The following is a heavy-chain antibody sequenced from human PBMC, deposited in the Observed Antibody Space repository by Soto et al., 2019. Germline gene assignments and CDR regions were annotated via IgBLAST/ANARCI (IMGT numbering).Heavy chain of an antibody. CDR2: ISGSGGST. CDR1: GFTFSSYA. Sequence: GGSLRLSCAASGFTFSSYAMSWVRQAPGKGLEWVSAISGSGGSTYYADSVKGRFTISRDNSKNTLYLQMNSLRAEDTAVYYCAKGPVGWNYVSPLDYWGQGTLVTVSS. D-gene: IGHD1-7*01. J-gene: IGHJ4*02. CDR3: AKGPVGWNYVSPLDY. V-gene: IGHV3-23*01.